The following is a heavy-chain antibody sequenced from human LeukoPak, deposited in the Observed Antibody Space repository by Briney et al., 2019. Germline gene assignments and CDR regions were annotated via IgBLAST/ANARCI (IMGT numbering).Heavy chain of an antibody. V-gene: IGHV1-3*03. CDR1: GYTFTNYA. Sequence: VASVKVSCKASGYTFTNYAMHWVRQAPGQRLEWMGWINTGNGNTKYSQEFQGRVTITRDTSANTAYMELSSLRSEDMAVYYCARAVKYRSGPLKDLLPYYFDYWGQGTLVTVSS. CDR3: ARAVKYRSGPLKDLLPYYFDY. D-gene: IGHD6-19*01. CDR2: INTGNGNT. J-gene: IGHJ4*02.